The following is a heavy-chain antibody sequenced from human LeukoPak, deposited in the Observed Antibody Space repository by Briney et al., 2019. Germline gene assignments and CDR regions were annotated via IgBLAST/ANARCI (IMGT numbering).Heavy chain of an antibody. CDR2: IWYDGNRK. CDR3: ARVYGSGSYYYHYAMDV. V-gene: IGHV3-33*01. D-gene: IGHD3-10*01. Sequence: GGSLILSCAASGFTFSSFGMHWVRQAPGKGLEWVAVIWYDGNRKYYEDSVKGRFTISRDNSKNTLYLQMNSLRAEDTAVYYCARVYGSGSYYYHYAMDVWGQGTTVTVSS. CDR1: GFTFSSFG. J-gene: IGHJ6*02.